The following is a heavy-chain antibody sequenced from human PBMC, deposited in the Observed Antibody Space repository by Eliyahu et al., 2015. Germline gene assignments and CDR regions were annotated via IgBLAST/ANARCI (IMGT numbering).Heavy chain of an antibody. J-gene: IGHJ5*02. CDR1: GGSISSSSYY. CDR3: ARHEMVLNYGDYAGWFDP. V-gene: IGHV4-39*01. Sequence: QLQLQESGPGLVKPSETLSLTCTVXGGSISSSSYYWGWIRQPPGKGLEWIGSIYYSGSTYYNPSLKSRVTISVDTSKNQFSLKLSSVTAADTAVYYCARHEMVLNYGDYAGWFDPWGQGTLVTVSS. CDR2: IYYSGST. D-gene: IGHD4-17*01.